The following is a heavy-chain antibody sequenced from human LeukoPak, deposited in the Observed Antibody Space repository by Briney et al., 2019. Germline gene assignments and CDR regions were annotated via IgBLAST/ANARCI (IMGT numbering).Heavy chain of an antibody. CDR1: GDSISSSSYY. CDR2: IYYSGST. CDR3: ARGSLRAVAGYYFDY. D-gene: IGHD6-19*01. Sequence: PSETLSLTCTVSGDSISSSSYYWGWIRQPPGEGLEWIGSIYYSGSTYYNPSLKSRVTISVDTSKNQFSLKLSSVTAADTAVYYCARGSLRAVAGYYFDYWGQGTLVTVSS. V-gene: IGHV4-39*01. J-gene: IGHJ4*02.